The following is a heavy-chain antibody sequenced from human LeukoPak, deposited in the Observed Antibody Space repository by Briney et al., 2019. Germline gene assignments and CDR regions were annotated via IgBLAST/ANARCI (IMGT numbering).Heavy chain of an antibody. J-gene: IGHJ6*02. Sequence: GGSLRLSCAASGFTFSSYAMSWVRQAPGKGLEWVSAISGSGGSAYYADSVKGRFTISRDNSKNTLYLQMNSLRAEDTAVYYCANPYGDYYYGMDVWGQGTTVTVSS. V-gene: IGHV3-23*01. CDR1: GFTFSSYA. CDR3: ANPYGDYYYGMDV. D-gene: IGHD4-17*01. CDR2: ISGSGGSA.